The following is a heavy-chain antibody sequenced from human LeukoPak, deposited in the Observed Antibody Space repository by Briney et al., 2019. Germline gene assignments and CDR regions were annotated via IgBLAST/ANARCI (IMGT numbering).Heavy chain of an antibody. CDR2: INHSGGT. CDR3: ARLLPLQGGDV. V-gene: IGHV4-34*01. J-gene: IGHJ6*02. D-gene: IGHD2-15*01. CDR1: GASFTGYY. Sequence: SETLSLTCTVYGASFTGYYWSWFRQPPGKGLEWIGEINHSGGTNYNPSLKSRVTISLDTSNNQFSLKLNSVTAADTAVYYCARLLPLQGGDVWGQGTTVTVSS.